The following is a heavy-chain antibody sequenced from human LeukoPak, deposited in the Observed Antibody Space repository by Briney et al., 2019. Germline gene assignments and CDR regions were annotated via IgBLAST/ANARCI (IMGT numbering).Heavy chain of an antibody. Sequence: GGSLRLSCAASGFTFSSYAMNWVRQAPGKGLEWVSAITGSGGTTYYADSMKGRFTISRDNSRNTLYLQMNSLRAEDTAVYYCAKDRVGVILYFDYWGLGTLVTVSS. CDR1: GFTFSSYA. CDR3: AKDRVGVILYFDY. CDR2: ITGSGGTT. D-gene: IGHD3-16*02. J-gene: IGHJ4*02. V-gene: IGHV3-23*01.